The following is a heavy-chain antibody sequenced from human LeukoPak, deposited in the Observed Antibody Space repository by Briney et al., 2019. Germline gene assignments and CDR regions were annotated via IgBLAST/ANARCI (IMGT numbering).Heavy chain of an antibody. Sequence: SETLSLTCTVSGGSISSGGYYWSWIRQHPGKGLEWIGYIYYSGSTYYNPSLKSRVTISVDTSKNQFSLKLSSVTAADTAVYYCARANPDYYGSAAHPHFDYWGQGTLVTVSS. J-gene: IGHJ4*02. CDR3: ARANPDYYGSAAHPHFDY. CDR2: IYYSGST. V-gene: IGHV4-31*03. CDR1: GGSISSGGYY. D-gene: IGHD3-10*01.